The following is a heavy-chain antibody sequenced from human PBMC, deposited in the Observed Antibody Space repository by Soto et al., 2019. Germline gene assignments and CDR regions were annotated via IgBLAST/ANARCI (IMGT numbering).Heavy chain of an antibody. Sequence: EVQLVESGGGLILPGGSLRLSCAASGVTVSNNYMRWVRQAPGKGLEWVSLIYSGGDTHYADSVKGRFIISRDSSKNTVYLQMNSLRAEDTAVYYCARDPPGIAAGGAGAWGQGTLVTVSS. D-gene: IGHD6-13*01. CDR2: IYSGGDT. CDR3: ARDPPGIAAGGAGA. CDR1: GVTVSNNY. V-gene: IGHV3-53*01. J-gene: IGHJ5*02.